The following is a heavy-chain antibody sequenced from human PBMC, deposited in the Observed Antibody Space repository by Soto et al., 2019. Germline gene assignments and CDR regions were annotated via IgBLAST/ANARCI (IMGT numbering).Heavy chain of an antibody. CDR1: GYTFTSYG. D-gene: IGHD2-2*01. CDR2: ISAYNGNT. V-gene: IGHV1-18*01. CDR3: ARKIVVPAATYYYYYGMDV. Sequence: ASVKVSSKASGYTFTSYGISRVQQAPGQALEWMGWISAYNGNTNYAQKLQGRVTMTTDTSTSTAYMELRSLRSDDTAVYYCARKIVVPAATYYYYYGMDVWGQGTTVTVSS. J-gene: IGHJ6*02.